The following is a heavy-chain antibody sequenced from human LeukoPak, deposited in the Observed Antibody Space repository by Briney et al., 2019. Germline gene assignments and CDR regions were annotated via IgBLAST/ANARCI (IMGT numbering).Heavy chain of an antibody. V-gene: IGHV1-2*02. CDR1: GYTFTGYY. CDR3: ARGRGGYDPLPPYLDY. Sequence: GASVKVSCKASGYTFTGYYIHWVRQAPGQGLEWMGWINPNSGGTNYAQNFQGRVTMTRDKSISTAYMELSRLTSDDTAVYYCARGRGGYDPLPPYLDYWGQGTLVTVSS. CDR2: INPNSGGT. J-gene: IGHJ4*02. D-gene: IGHD5-12*01.